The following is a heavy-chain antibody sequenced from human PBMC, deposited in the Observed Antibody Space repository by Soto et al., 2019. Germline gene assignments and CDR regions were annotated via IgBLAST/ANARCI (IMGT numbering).Heavy chain of an antibody. D-gene: IGHD3-9*01. Sequence: SGPTLVNPTQTLTLTCTFSGFSLSTSGVGVGWIRQPPGKALEWLALIYWDDDKRYSPSLKSRLTITKDTSKNQVVLTMTNMDPVDTATSYCAHSRAYDILTGPAHRFDPWGQGTLVTVSS. J-gene: IGHJ5*01. CDR2: IYWDDDK. CDR1: GFSLSTSGVG. V-gene: IGHV2-5*02. CDR3: AHSRAYDILTGPAHRFDP.